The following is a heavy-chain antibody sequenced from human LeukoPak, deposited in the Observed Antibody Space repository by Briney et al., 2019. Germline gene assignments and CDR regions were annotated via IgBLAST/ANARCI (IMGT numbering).Heavy chain of an antibody. CDR1: GGSISSGGYS. CDR2: IYHSGST. D-gene: IGHD4-23*01. CDR3: ARDLLNEGNHLDY. V-gene: IGHV4-30-2*05. J-gene: IGHJ4*02. Sequence: SQTLSLTCAVSGGSISSGGYSWSWIRQPPGKGLEWIGYIYHSGSTYYNPSLKSRVTISVDTSKNQFSLKLSSVTAADTAVYYCARDLLNEGNHLDYWGQGTLVTVSS.